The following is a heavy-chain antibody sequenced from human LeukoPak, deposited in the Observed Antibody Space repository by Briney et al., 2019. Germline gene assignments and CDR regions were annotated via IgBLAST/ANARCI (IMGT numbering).Heavy chain of an antibody. Sequence: GGSLRLSCAASGFTFSSHAMHWVRQAPGKGLEWVAVISCDGSNKYYADSVKGRFTISRDNSKNTLYLQMNSLRAEGTAVYYCAREDDSSGYYIDYWGQGTLVTVSS. J-gene: IGHJ4*02. D-gene: IGHD3-22*01. V-gene: IGHV3-30-3*01. CDR1: GFTFSSHA. CDR3: AREDDSSGYYIDY. CDR2: ISCDGSNK.